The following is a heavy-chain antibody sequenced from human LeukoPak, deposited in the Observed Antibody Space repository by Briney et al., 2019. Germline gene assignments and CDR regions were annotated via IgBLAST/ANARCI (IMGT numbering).Heavy chain of an antibody. J-gene: IGHJ4*02. Sequence: PGRSLRLSCAASGFTFSSYAMHWVRQAPGKGLEWVAVISYDGSNKYYADSVKGRFTISRDNSKNTLYLQMNSLRAEDTAVYYCAKRGMIGDYWGQGTLVTVSS. D-gene: IGHD3-10*02. CDR2: ISYDGSNK. V-gene: IGHV3-30-3*02. CDR3: AKRGMIGDY. CDR1: GFTFSSYA.